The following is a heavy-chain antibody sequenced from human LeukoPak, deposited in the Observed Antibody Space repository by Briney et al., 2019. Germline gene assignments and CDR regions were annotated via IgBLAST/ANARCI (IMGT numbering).Heavy chain of an antibody. V-gene: IGHV3-33*01. CDR3: ARSYRSGWYYFDH. CDR1: GFTFSSYS. J-gene: IGHJ4*02. CDR2: IWYDGRNE. Sequence: GGSLRLSCVASGFTFSSYSMHWVRQAPGKGLEWVAVIWYDGRNEYYADSVKGRFTISRDNSKNTLYLQINSLRAEDTAVYYCARSYRSGWYYFDHWGQGTLVTVSS. D-gene: IGHD6-19*01.